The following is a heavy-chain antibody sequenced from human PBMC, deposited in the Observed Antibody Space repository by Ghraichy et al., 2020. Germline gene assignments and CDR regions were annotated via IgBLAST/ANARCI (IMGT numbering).Heavy chain of an antibody. D-gene: IGHD2-15*01. CDR1: GFTFSSYV. CDR3: AKAWGYCSGATYPSYTWFGP. V-gene: IGHV3-23*01. J-gene: IGHJ5*02. CDR2: ISANGGTT. Sequence: GGSLRLSCAASGFTFSSYVMSWVRQAPGKGLEWVSSISANGGTTYYADSVKGRFIISRDNSKDTLYLQMNSLRPEDAAIYYCAKAWGYCSGATYPSYTWFGPYGQGSLVAASS.